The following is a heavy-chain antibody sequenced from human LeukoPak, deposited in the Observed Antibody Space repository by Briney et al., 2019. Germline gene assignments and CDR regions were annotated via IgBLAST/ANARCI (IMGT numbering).Heavy chain of an antibody. Sequence: GGSLRLSCAASGFTFSDSWMSWVRQAPGKGLEWVANMNQDGSEKDYVDSVKGRFTISRDNARNSLYLQMGSLKAEDTAVYYCATYTHWVAGDVWGQGTTVTVS. CDR3: ATYTHWVAGDV. J-gene: IGHJ6*02. V-gene: IGHV3-7*01. CDR2: MNQDGSEK. CDR1: GFTFSDSW. D-gene: IGHD3-16*01.